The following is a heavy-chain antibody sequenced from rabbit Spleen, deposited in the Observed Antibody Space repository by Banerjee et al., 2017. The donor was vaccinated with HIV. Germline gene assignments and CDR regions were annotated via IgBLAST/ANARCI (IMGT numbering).Heavy chain of an antibody. D-gene: IGHD8-1*01. Sequence: QEQLEESGGGLVKPGGTLTLTCKASGIDFSNYYYMCWVRQAPGKGLELIAWISTRDGSTWYASWVNGRFTISRSTSLNTVDLKMTSLTAADTATYFCARDTGSSFSTYGMDLWGQGTLVTVS. CDR2: ISTRDGST. CDR3: ARDTGSSFSTYGMDL. J-gene: IGHJ6*01. CDR1: GIDFSNYYY. V-gene: IGHV1S43*01.